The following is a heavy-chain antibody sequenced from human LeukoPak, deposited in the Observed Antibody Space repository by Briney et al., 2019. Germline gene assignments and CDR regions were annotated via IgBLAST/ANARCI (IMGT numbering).Heavy chain of an antibody. CDR3: ARLVAAAGSRWFDP. J-gene: IGHJ5*02. CDR1: GYTFTSYA. Sequence: GASVKVSCKASGYTFTSYAMNWVRQAPGQGLEWMGWINTNTGNPTYAQGFTGRFVFSLDTSVSTAYLQISSLKAEDTAVYYCARLVAAAGSRWFDPWGQGTLVTVSS. CDR2: INTNTGNP. V-gene: IGHV7-4-1*02. D-gene: IGHD6-13*01.